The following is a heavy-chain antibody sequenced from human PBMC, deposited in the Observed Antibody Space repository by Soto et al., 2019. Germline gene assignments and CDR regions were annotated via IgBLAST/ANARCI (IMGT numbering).Heavy chain of an antibody. J-gene: IGHJ6*03. CDR1: DGSISSYY. V-gene: IGHV4-59*01. CDR3: ASCYYGSGSYYNPNYYYYMDV. D-gene: IGHD3-10*01. CDR2: IYYSGST. Sequence: SETLSLTCTVSDGSISSYYWSWIRQPPGKGLEWIGYIYYSGSTNYNPSLKSRVTISVDTSKNQFSLKLSSVTAADTAVYYCASCYYGSGSYYNPNYYYYMDVWGKGTTVTVSS.